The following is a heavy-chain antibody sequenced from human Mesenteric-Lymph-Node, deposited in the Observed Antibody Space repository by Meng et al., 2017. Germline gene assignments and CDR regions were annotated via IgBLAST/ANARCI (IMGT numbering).Heavy chain of an antibody. J-gene: IGHJ4*02. CDR2: IFSNDEK. CDR3: ARIQLVASCGGDCNSFDY. CDR1: GFSLSTSGMC. V-gene: IGHV2-26*01. Sequence: SGPTLVKPTQTLTLTCTFSGFSLSTSGMCVSWIRQPPGKALEWLAHIFSNDEKSYSTSLKSRLTISKDTSKSQVVLTMTNMDPVDTATYYCARIQLVASCGGDCNSFDYWGQGTLVTVSS. D-gene: IGHD2-21*02.